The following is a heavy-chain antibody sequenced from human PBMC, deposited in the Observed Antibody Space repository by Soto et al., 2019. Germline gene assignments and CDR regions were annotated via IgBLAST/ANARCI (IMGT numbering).Heavy chain of an antibody. CDR3: AKSSSGYSLYNWFDP. CDR2: ISGSGGST. Sequence: GGSLRLSCAASGFTFSSYAMSWVRQAPGKGLEWVSAISGSGGSTYYADSVKGRFTISRDNSKNTLYLQMNSLRAEDTAVYYCAKSSSGYSLYNWFDPWGQGTLVTVSS. V-gene: IGHV3-23*01. CDR1: GFTFSSYA. D-gene: IGHD3-22*01. J-gene: IGHJ5*02.